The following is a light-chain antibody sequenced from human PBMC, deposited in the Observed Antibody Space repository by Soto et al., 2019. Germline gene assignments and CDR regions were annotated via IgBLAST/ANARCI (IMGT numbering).Light chain of an antibody. Sequence: EIVLTQSPATLSLSPGERATLSCRASQSVNSNLAWYQQKAGQAPRLLIYGTSTRATGIPARFSGSGSGTDFTLTISSLQFEDFAVYYCQQRSNWHPTFGQGTRREIK. CDR3: QQRSNWHPT. V-gene: IGKV3-15*01. J-gene: IGKJ5*01. CDR1: QSVNSN. CDR2: GTS.